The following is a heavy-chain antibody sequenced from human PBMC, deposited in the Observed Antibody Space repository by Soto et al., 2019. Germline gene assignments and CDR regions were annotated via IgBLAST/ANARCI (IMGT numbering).Heavy chain of an antibody. Sequence: PGTLSLTCTVSGGSISSYYWSWIRQPPGKGLEWIGYIYYSGSTTSNPSLTSRVTISVDTAKTQYSLKLSSVTAAATAVYYCPRSEYDYSLWGAFEIWGQGTMVPV. D-gene: IGHD4-4*01. CDR1: GGSISSYY. CDR3: PRSEYDYSLWGAFEI. J-gene: IGHJ3*02. CDR2: IYYSGST. V-gene: IGHV4-59*01.